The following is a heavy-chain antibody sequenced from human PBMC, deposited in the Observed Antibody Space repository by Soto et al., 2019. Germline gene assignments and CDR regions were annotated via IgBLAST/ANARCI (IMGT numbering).Heavy chain of an antibody. CDR3: ARPSSDYGDWGWSLAY. CDR2: ISAHNGNT. Sequence: QVQLVQSGAEVKNPGASVTVSCKASGYTFTGYAISWVRQAPGQGLEWMGWISAHNGNTNFAQKFQGRVTMTTDTSTRTAYMELRSLRSDDTAVYYCARPSSDYGDWGWSLAYWGQGTLVTVSS. V-gene: IGHV1-18*01. J-gene: IGHJ4*02. CDR1: GYTFTGYA. D-gene: IGHD4-17*01.